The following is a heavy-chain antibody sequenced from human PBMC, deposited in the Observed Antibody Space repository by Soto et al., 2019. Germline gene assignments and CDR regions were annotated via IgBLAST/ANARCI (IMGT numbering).Heavy chain of an antibody. V-gene: IGHV3-74*01. CDR2: INSDGSST. J-gene: IGHJ4*02. CDR3: VGGTGY. D-gene: IGHD1-1*01. CDR1: GFTFSSYW. Sequence: EVQVVEFGGGLVQPGGSLRLSCAGSGFTFSSYWMYWARQAPGKGLVWVSRINSDGSSTYYADSVKGRFTISRDNAKNTVHLQMNSLRAEDTAVYYCVGGTGYWGQGTLVTVSS.